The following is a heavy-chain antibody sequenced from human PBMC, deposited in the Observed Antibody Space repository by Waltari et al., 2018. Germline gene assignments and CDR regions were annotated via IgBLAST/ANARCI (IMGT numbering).Heavy chain of an antibody. V-gene: IGHV1-2*02. CDR3: AREALGGTKAFDM. CDR1: GYTFTAHY. J-gene: IGHJ3*02. Sequence: QIQIMQSGAEVKKPGASVKVSCQASGYTFTAHYLHWARQAPGQGLEWMGWINSNTGGADCAQSFQGRVTVTRDTSISTVYMELSGLTSDDTAVYYCAREALGGTKAFDMWGQGTMVTVSS. CDR2: INSNTGGA. D-gene: IGHD1-7*01.